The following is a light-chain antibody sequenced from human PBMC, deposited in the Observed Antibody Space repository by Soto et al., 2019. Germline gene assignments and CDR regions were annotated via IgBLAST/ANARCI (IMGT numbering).Light chain of an antibody. J-gene: IGKJ1*01. CDR2: DAS. Sequence: IVMTQSPATLSVSPGERATLSCRASQAISDNLAWYQHKPGQPPRLLIYDASTRATGIPARFSGGGSGTDFTLTISDVQPEDFAVYYCHQRQSWPRTFGQGTKVDIK. CDR3: HQRQSWPRT. CDR1: QAISDN. V-gene: IGKV3-15*01.